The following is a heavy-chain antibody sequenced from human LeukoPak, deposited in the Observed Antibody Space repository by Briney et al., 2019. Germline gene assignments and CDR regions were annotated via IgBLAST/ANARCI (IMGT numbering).Heavy chain of an antibody. CDR3: ATSGNYYLKY. V-gene: IGHV3-48*02. D-gene: IGHD1-26*01. Sequence: LTGGSLRLSCAASGFTFSTYNMNWARQAPGEGLELVSHITSSSTNIYYADSVKGRFTISRDNAKNALSLQMNSLRDEDTAVYYCATSGNYYLKYWGQGTLVTVSS. CDR1: GFTFSTYN. CDR2: ITSSSTNI. J-gene: IGHJ4*02.